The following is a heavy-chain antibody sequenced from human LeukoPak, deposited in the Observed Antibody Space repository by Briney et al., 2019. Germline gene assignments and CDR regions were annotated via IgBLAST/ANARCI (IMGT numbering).Heavy chain of an antibody. CDR2: IHHTGST. D-gene: IGHD1-26*01. Sequence: SETLSLTCAVSGDSMSSIDWWSWVRQPPGKGLEWIGEIHHTGSTNYNPSLKSRVTISVDKSKNQFSLNFNSMSAADSAVHYCAANGYYTIEYWGQGTLVTVSS. V-gene: IGHV4-4*02. J-gene: IGHJ4*02. CDR3: AANGYYTIEY. CDR1: GDSMSSIDW.